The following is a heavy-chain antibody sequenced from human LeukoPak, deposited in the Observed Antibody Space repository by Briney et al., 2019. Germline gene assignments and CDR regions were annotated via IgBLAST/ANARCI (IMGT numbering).Heavy chain of an antibody. V-gene: IGHV4-59*01. CDR3: ARDNGGNRDAFVI. CDR1: GGSISSYY. CDR2: IYYSGST. J-gene: IGHJ3*02. Sequence: SETLSLTCTVSGGSISSYYWSWIRQPPGKGLEWIGYIYYSGSTNYNPSLKSRVTISVDTSKNQFSLKLSSVTAADTAVYYCARDNGGNRDAFVIWGQGTMVTVSS. D-gene: IGHD4-23*01.